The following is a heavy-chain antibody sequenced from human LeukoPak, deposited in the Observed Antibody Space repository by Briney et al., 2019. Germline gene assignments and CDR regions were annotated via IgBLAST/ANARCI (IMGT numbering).Heavy chain of an antibody. CDR3: ARTTGTTQYFDF. CDR1: GASISSYY. D-gene: IGHD1-7*01. CDR2: IYNSGNT. J-gene: IGHJ4*02. V-gene: IGHV4-59*01. Sequence: SETLSLTCIVSGASISSYYWSWIRQPPGKGLEWIGYIYNSGNTNYNPSLKSRVTVSVDTSTKQFSLKLSSVTAADTAVYYCARTTGTTQYFDFWGQGTLVTVSS.